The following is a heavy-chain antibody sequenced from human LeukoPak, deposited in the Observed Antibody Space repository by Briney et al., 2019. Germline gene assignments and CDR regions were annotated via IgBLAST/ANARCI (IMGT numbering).Heavy chain of an antibody. CDR2: FYPEDGER. V-gene: IGHV1-24*01. CDR1: GYTLTELP. J-gene: IGHJ3*02. Sequence: GASVKVSCKVSGYTLTELPMHWVRQAPGKGLEWMGGFYPEDGERFYAQKFQGRVTMTEDTSTDTAYMELSSLRSEDTAVYYCATPTFFGVVISAFHIWGQGTKVTVSS. D-gene: IGHD3-3*01. CDR3: ATPTFFGVVISAFHI.